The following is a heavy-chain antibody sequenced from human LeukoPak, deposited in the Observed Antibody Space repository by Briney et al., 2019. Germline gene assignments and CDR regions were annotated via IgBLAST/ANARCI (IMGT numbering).Heavy chain of an antibody. CDR1: GFTFDDYA. CDR2: ISWNSGSI. J-gene: IGHJ6*02. V-gene: IGHV3-9*01. D-gene: IGHD1-20*01. Sequence: PGGSLRLSCAASGFTFDDYAMHWVRQAPGKGLEWVSGISWNSGSIGYADSVKGRFTISRDNAKNSLYLQMNSLRAEGTALYYCAKGITGTRGDYYYYGMDVWGQGTTVTVSS. CDR3: AKGITGTRGDYYYYGMDV.